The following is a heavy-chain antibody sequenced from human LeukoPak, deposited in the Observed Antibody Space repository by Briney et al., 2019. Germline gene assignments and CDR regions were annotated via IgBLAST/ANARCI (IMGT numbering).Heavy chain of an antibody. J-gene: IGHJ4*02. CDR2: ISGSGGST. CDR3: AKDPRSGGGWPLIAPFDY. CDR1: GFTFSSYA. D-gene: IGHD2-15*01. Sequence: PGGSLRLSCAASGFTFSSYAMSWVRQAPGKGLEWVSAISGSGGSTYYADSVKGRFTISRDNSKNTLYLQMNSLRAEDTAVYYCAKDPRSGGGWPLIAPFDYWGQGTLVTVSS. V-gene: IGHV3-23*01.